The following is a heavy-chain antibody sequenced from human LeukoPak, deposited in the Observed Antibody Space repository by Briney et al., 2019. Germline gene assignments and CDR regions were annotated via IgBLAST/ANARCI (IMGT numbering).Heavy chain of an antibody. CDR2: ISREGNDK. Sequence: PGASLRLSCTASGFTFSTYAMHWVRQAPGKGLEWVGGISREGNDKYYADSVKGRFTISKDNSKSTLYVQMNSLRAEDTAVYYCARSGYGSSLDYWGQGTLVTVSS. J-gene: IGHJ4*02. V-gene: IGHV3-30*04. CDR3: ARSGYGSSLDY. D-gene: IGHD3-22*01. CDR1: GFTFSTYA.